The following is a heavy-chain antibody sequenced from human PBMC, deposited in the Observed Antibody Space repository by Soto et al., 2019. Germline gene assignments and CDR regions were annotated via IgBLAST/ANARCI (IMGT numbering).Heavy chain of an antibody. J-gene: IGHJ4*02. CDR1: GVTMSYGAYS. Sequence: PAETLSPTGSVSGVTMSYGAYSCNLIRQSPREGLELLGYVSTLETIYYTPSFRSRLSLSIDRTRNQFFLSLSSMTAADQAVYYCVRGGGYDSFDFWGQGIQVTVSS. V-gene: IGHV4-30-2*06. D-gene: IGHD2-15*01. CDR2: VSTLETI. CDR3: VRGGGYDSFDF.